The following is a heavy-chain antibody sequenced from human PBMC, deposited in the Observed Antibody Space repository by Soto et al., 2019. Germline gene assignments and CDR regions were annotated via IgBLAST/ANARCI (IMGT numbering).Heavy chain of an antibody. CDR2: IWYEGSNK. J-gene: IGHJ4*01. Sequence: PVGSLRLSCAASGFTFSSYGMHWVRQAPGKGLEWVAVIWYEGSNKYYADSVKGRFTISRDNSKNTLYLQMNSLRAEDTAVYYCARGLGGYQTTVTPLLDYWGHGTLVTVSS. D-gene: IGHD4-17*01. V-gene: IGHV3-33*01. CDR3: ARGLGGYQTTVTPLLDY. CDR1: GFTFSSYG.